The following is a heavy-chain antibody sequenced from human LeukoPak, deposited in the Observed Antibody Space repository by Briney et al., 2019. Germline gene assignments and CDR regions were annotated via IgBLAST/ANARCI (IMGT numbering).Heavy chain of an antibody. D-gene: IGHD4-17*01. Sequence: PGGSLRLSCAASGFTFSKYGMHWVRQAPGKGLEWVTFIRYEGSNKYYADSLKGRFTISRDNSKNTLYLQMNSLRAEDTAVYYCARDKTTVTTYYYYYMDVWGKGTTVTVSS. CDR2: IRYEGSNK. J-gene: IGHJ6*03. CDR1: GFTFSKYG. V-gene: IGHV3-30*02. CDR3: ARDKTTVTTYYYYYMDV.